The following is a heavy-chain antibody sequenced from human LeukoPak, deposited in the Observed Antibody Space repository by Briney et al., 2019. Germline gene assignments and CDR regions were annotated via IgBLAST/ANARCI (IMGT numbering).Heavy chain of an antibody. J-gene: IGHJ4*02. CDR3: ARDPWSGY. CDR2: ISSSSSYI. CDR1: GFTFSSYS. D-gene: IGHD3-3*01. Sequence: GSLRPSCAASGFTFSSYSMNWVRQAPGKGLEWVSSISSSSSYIYYADSVKGRFTISRDNSKNTLCLQMNSLRAEDTAVYYCARDPWSGYWGQGSLVTVSS. V-gene: IGHV3-21*04.